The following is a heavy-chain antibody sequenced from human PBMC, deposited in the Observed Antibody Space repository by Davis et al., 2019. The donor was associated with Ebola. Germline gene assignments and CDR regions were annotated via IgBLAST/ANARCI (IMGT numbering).Heavy chain of an antibody. V-gene: IGHV3-74*01. CDR2: MNNDGSAK. CDR3: ARDRGLPDSFDV. J-gene: IGHJ3*01. CDR1: GFIFSPFW. Sequence: PGGSLRLSCSSSGFIFSPFWMHWVRQAPGKGLEWISYMNNDGSAKTYADSVKGRFTISRDNAKDTLYLQMNSLRVEDTGLYFCARDRGLPDSFDVWGQGTVVTVSS. D-gene: IGHD2-15*01.